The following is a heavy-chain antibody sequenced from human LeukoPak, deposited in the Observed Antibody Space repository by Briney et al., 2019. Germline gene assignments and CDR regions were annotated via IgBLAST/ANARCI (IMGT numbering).Heavy chain of an antibody. J-gene: IGHJ4*02. Sequence: ASVKVSCKASGYTFTSYGISWVRQAPGQGLEWMGWISAYNGNTNCAQKLQGRVTMTTDTSTSTAYMELRSLRSEDTAVYYCARDGDYYDSSGYLLQPRGGSSYYFDYWGQGTLVTVSS. CDR3: ARDGDYYDSSGYLLQPRGGSSYYFDY. CDR1: GYTFTSYG. V-gene: IGHV1-18*01. CDR2: ISAYNGNT. D-gene: IGHD3-22*01.